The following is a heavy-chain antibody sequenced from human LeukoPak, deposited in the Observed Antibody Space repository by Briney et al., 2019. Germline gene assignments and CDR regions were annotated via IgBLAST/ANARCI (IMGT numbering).Heavy chain of an antibody. CDR2: IYYSGST. CDR3: ARVVGGIAPL. J-gene: IGHJ4*02. D-gene: IGHD6-13*01. CDR1: GGSISSYY. V-gene: IGHV4-59*01. Sequence: SETLSLTCTVSGGSISSYYWSWIRQPPGKGLEWIGYIYYSGSTNYNPSLKSRVTISVDTSKNQFSLKLSSVTAADAAVYYCARVVGGIAPLWGQGTLVTVSS.